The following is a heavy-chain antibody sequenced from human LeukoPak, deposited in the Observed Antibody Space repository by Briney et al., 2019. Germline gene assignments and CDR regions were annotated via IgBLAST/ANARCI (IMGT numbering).Heavy chain of an antibody. D-gene: IGHD4-23*01. J-gene: IGHJ4*02. Sequence: GGSLRLSCAASGFTFSSYAMSWVRQAPGKGLEWVSVISGSGGSTYYADSVRGRFTISRDNSKNTLYLQMNSLRAEDTAVYYCAKGSVGPFDYWGQGTLVTVSS. V-gene: IGHV3-23*01. CDR1: GFTFSSYA. CDR3: AKGSVGPFDY. CDR2: ISGSGGST.